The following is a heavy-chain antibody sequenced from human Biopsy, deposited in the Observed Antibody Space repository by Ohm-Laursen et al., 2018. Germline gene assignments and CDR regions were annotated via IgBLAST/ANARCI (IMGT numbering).Heavy chain of an antibody. Sequence: TLSLTCTVSGGSITDDYWSWIRQSPGKGLERIGFISKGGDTTYNPSLRGRVAISVDTSKNQFSLKLSSVTAADTAIFFCARLYRLDDYWNDDPPDAFDVWGQGTRVTVSS. V-gene: IGHV4-59*01. CDR1: GGSITDDY. D-gene: IGHD1-1*01. CDR2: ISKGGDT. CDR3: ARLYRLDDYWNDDPPDAFDV. J-gene: IGHJ3*01.